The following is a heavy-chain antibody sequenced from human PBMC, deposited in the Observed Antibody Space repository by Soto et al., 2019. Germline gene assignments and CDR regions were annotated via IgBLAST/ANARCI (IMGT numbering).Heavy chain of an antibody. V-gene: IGHV3-53*01. D-gene: IGHD3-10*01. CDR3: ARAGSDPGNFYISNYYAMDV. CDR1: GFSVSSDY. CDR2: IYSGGDI. J-gene: IGHJ6*02. Sequence: GGSLRLSCAASGFSVSSDYMSWVRQAPGKGLGWVSLIYSGGDIYYADSVKERFTISRDISSNTIYLHMTSLRADDTAIYYCARAGSDPGNFYISNYYAMDVWGRGTTVTVSS.